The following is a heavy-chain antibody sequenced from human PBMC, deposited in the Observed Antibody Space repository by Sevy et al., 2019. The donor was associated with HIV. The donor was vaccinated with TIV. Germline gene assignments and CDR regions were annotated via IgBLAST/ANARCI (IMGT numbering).Heavy chain of an antibody. CDR1: GFTFNTYA. CDR2: ISGSGGST. D-gene: IGHD3-16*01. CDR3: AKETQGGYFDY. Sequence: GGSPRLSCTASGFTFNTYAMSWVRQAPGKGLEWVAAISGSGGSTYYADSVKGRFTISRDNSKDTLYLQMNSLRAEDTDVYYCAKETQGGYFDYWGQGTLVTVSS. J-gene: IGHJ4*02. V-gene: IGHV3-23*01.